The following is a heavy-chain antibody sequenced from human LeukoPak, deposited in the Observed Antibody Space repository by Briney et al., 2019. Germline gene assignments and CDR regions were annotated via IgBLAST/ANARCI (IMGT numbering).Heavy chain of an antibody. CDR3: TSPRSDTAMVSYYYYGMDV. D-gene: IGHD5-18*01. J-gene: IGHJ6*02. Sequence: GGSLRLSCTASGFTFGDYAMSWVRQAPGKGLEWVGFIRSKAYGGTTEYAASVKGRFTISRDDSKSIAYLQMNSLKTEDTAVYYCTSPRSDTAMVSYYYYGMDVWGQGTTVTVSS. V-gene: IGHV3-49*04. CDR1: GFTFGDYA. CDR2: IRSKAYGGTT.